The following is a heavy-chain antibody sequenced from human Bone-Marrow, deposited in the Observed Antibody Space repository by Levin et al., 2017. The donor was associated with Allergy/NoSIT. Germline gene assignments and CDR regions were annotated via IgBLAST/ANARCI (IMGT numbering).Heavy chain of an antibody. J-gene: IGHJ4*02. CDR2: ISGHNGNT. V-gene: IGHV1-18*01. CDR1: GYTFTTFG. CDR3: ARDCTGGSCYPLF. D-gene: IGHD2-15*01. Sequence: PGESLKISCKASGYTFTTFGISWVRQAPGQGPEWMGWISGHNGNTKYAQKLQGRVTMTTDTSTSTAYMELRSLRSDDTAVYYCARDCTGGSCYPLFWGQGTLVTVSS.